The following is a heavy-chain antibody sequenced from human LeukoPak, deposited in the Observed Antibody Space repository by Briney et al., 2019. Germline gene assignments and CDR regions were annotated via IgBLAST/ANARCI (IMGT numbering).Heavy chain of an antibody. V-gene: IGHV3-23*01. CDR3: AKLVDSASMI. J-gene: IGHJ4*02. Sequence: PGGSLRLSCAASGFTFSNYAMIWVRQAPGKGLEWVSAISGSGAGTYYADSVKGRFTISRDNSRNTLYLQMNSLRPEDTAVYLCAKLVDSASMIWGRGTLVTVSS. CDR2: ISGSGAGT. CDR1: GFTFSNYA. D-gene: IGHD1-26*01.